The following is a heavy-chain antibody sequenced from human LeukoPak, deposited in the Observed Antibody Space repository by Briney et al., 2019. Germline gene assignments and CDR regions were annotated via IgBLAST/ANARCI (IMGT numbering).Heavy chain of an antibody. CDR2: ITSSSNYI. CDR3: ARDGGARPDY. V-gene: IGHV3-21*01. CDR1: GFTFSSYS. Sequence: GGSLRLSCAASGFTFSSYSINWVRQAPGKGLEWVSSITSSSNYIYYADSVKGRFTISRDNAKNSLYLQMSSLRAEDTAVYYCARDGGARPDYWGQGTLVTVSS. D-gene: IGHD2-21*01. J-gene: IGHJ4*02.